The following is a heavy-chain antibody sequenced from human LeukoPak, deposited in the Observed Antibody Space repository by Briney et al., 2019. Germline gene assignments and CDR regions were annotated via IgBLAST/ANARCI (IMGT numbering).Heavy chain of an antibody. CDR3: AGGGYYFDY. V-gene: IGHV4-59*01. CDR2: IDYTRST. CDR1: GGPISSYY. J-gene: IGHJ4*02. D-gene: IGHD3-16*01. Sequence: SETLSLTCTVSGGPISSYYWSWIRQPPGKELEWIGYIDYTRSTNYNPSLKSRLTISIDTSKNQFSLKLSSVTAADMAVYYCAGGGYYFDYWGQGTLVTVSS.